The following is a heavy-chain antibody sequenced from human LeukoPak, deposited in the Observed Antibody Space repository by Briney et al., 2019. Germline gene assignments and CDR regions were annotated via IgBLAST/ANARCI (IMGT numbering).Heavy chain of an antibody. J-gene: IGHJ4*02. CDR3: AREGNSGYYPY. V-gene: IGHV3-30-3*01. Sequence: GSLRLSCAASGLAFSSYPMHWVRQAPGKGLEWVAIISSDGSEEHYADPVKGRFTISRDNSKNTLYLQMSSLRAEDTAMYYCAREGNSGYYPYWGQGILVTVSS. CDR1: GLAFSSYP. CDR2: ISSDGSEE. D-gene: IGHD3-22*01.